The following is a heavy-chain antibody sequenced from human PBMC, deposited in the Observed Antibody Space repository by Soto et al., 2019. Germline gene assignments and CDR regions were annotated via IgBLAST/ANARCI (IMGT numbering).Heavy chain of an antibody. D-gene: IGHD3-3*01. V-gene: IGHV5-51*01. CDR3: ARHDFWSGIYGMDV. CDR1: GYGFTEYW. J-gene: IGHJ6*02. Sequence: GESLKISCKGSGYGFTEYWIGWVRQMPGEGLEWVGIIYPGDSDTRYSPSFRGQVTIAAANSISTAFLHWNSPQASDSGIFYCARHDFWSGIYGMDVWGQGTTVTVSS. CDR2: IYPGDSDT.